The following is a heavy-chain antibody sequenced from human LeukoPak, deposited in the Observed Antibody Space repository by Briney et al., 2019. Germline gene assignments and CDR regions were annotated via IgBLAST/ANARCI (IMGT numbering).Heavy chain of an antibody. J-gene: IGHJ6*02. V-gene: IGHV4-30-4*01. Sequence: PSQTLSLTCTVSGGSITSGDYYWSWIRQPPGKGLEWIGYIYYTGSTYYNPSLKSRVTISVDTSKNQFSLKLSSVTAADTAVYYCARSGDSYGYSYYYYGMDVWGQGTTVTVSS. CDR3: ARSGDSYGYSYYYYGMDV. CDR1: GGSITSGDYY. CDR2: IYYTGST. D-gene: IGHD5-18*01.